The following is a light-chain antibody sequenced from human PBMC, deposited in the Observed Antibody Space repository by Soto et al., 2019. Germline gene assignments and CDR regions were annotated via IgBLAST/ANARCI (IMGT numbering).Light chain of an antibody. CDR1: SGPSSYA. Sequence: QLVLTQSPSASASLGASVKLTCTLSSGPSSYAIAWHQQQPEKGPRYLMKLNSDGSHSKGDGIPDRFSGSSSGAERYLTISSLQSEDEADYYCQTWGTGPNWVFGGGTKLTVL. CDR2: LNSDGSH. J-gene: IGLJ3*02. CDR3: QTWGTGPNWV. V-gene: IGLV4-69*01.